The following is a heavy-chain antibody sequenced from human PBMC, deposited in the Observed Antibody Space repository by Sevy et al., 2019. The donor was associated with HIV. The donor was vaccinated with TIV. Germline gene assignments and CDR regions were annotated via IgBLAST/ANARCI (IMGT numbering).Heavy chain of an antibody. Sequence: GGSLRLSCAASGFTFSSYAMHWVRQAPGKGLEWVAVISYDGSNKYYADSVKGRFTISRDNSKNTLYLQMNSLGAEDTAVYYCARDRYCSSTSCSKSPNWFDPWGQGTLVTVSS. CDR3: ARDRYCSSTSCSKSPNWFDP. CDR1: GFTFSSYA. J-gene: IGHJ5*02. D-gene: IGHD2-2*01. CDR2: ISYDGSNK. V-gene: IGHV3-30-3*01.